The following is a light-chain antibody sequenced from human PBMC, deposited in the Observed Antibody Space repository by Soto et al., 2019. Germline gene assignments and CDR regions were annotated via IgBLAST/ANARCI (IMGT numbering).Light chain of an antibody. CDR2: GAS. Sequence: EIVLTQSPGTLSLSPGERATLSCRASQSVTSNYLAWYQQEPGQAPRLLIYGASSRATGIPDRFSGSGYGTDSTLTISRLEPEDFAVYYCQKYGYSPPTFGLGTKVDIK. V-gene: IGKV3-20*01. CDR1: QSVTSNY. CDR3: QKYGYSPPT. J-gene: IGKJ1*01.